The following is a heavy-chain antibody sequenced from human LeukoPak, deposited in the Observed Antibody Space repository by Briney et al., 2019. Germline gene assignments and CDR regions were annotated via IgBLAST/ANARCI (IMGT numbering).Heavy chain of an antibody. Sequence: SETLSPTCTVSGGSISSNAYYWAWIRQPPGKGLEWIGSIYSSVSTYYNPSLKSRVTISVDTSKNQFSLRLSSVTAADTALYYCAYSGSYGHLGYWGQGIPVTVSS. J-gene: IGHJ4*02. V-gene: IGHV4-39*01. D-gene: IGHD1-26*01. CDR1: GGSISSNAYY. CDR3: AYSGSYGHLGY. CDR2: IYSSVST.